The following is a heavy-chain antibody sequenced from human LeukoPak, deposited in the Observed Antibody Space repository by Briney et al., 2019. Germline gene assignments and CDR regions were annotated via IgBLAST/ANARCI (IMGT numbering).Heavy chain of an antibody. CDR3: ARAGRSLFDY. V-gene: IGHV4-61*02. D-gene: IGHD1-26*01. J-gene: IGHJ4*02. CDR1: GGSISSGSYY. CDR2: IYTSGST. Sequence: SQTLSLTCTVSGGSISSGSYYWSWIRQPAGKGLEWIGRIYTSGSTNYNPSLKSRVTISVDTSKNQFSLKLSSVTAADTAVYYCARAGRSLFDYWGQGTLVTVSS.